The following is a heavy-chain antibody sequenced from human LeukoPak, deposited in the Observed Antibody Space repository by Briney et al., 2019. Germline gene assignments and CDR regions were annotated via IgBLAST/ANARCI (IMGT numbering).Heavy chain of an antibody. J-gene: IGHJ4*02. V-gene: IGHV4-39*01. Sequence: PSETLSLTCTVSSGSISSSSYYWGWIRQPPGKGLEWIGSIYYSGSTYYKPSLKSRVTISVDTSKNQFSLKVSSVTAADTAVYYYARQGRRMGYDFWSGYRHFDYWGQGTLVTVSS. D-gene: IGHD3-3*01. CDR3: ARQGRRMGYDFWSGYRHFDY. CDR1: SGSISSSSYY. CDR2: IYYSGST.